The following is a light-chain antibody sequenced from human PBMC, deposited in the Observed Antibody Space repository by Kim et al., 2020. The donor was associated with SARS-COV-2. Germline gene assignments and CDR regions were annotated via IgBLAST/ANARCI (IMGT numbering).Light chain of an antibody. CDR1: TLGDKY. J-gene: IGLJ3*02. CDR3: QAWDSNTRV. Sequence: SYELTQAPSVSLSPGQTARITCSGETLGDKYACWYQQKPGQSPVLVIYQDNRRPSGIPERFSGSNSGNTATLTISGTQAMDEADYYCQAWDSNTRVFGGGTQLTVL. V-gene: IGLV3-1*01. CDR2: QDN.